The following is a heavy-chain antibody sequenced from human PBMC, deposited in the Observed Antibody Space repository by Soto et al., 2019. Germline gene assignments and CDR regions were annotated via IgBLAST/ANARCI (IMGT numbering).Heavy chain of an antibody. CDR1: GFIFSDSA. J-gene: IGHJ4*02. V-gene: IGHV3-73*01. D-gene: IGHD6-6*01. Sequence: PGGSLRLSCAASGFIFSDSAIHWVRQASGKGLEWVGRIRSKTNNYATAFAASVKGRFTISRDDSKNTAYLQMNSLKTEDTAVYYCTRTPSSSSRGYWGQGPRVTFAS. CDR2: IRSKTNNYAT. CDR3: TRTPSSSSRGY.